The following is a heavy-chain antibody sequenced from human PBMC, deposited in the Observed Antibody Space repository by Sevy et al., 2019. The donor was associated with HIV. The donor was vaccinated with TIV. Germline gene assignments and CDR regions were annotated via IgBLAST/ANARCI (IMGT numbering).Heavy chain of an antibody. D-gene: IGHD4-17*01. Sequence: ASVKVSCKASGFTFTSSAVQWVRQARGQRLEWIGWIFVGSGNTNYAKKFQERVTITRDMSTSTAYMELSSLRSEDTAVYYCAADTVTTYYYYYGMDVWGQGTTVTVSS. CDR2: IFVGSGNT. V-gene: IGHV1-58*01. CDR3: AADTVTTYYYYYGMDV. J-gene: IGHJ6*02. CDR1: GFTFTSSA.